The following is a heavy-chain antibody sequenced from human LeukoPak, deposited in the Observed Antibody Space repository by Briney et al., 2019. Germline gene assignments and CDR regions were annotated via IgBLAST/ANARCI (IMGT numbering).Heavy chain of an antibody. Sequence: ASMKVSCKSSGFTLTDHYIHWVRQGPGQGLEWMGHIGPHSTITSSPQEFQGRVTMTRDASMSTAYMELTRLTSDDTAVYYCVREGEGPLSKDFDYWGQGTLVTVSS. CDR2: IGPHSTIT. D-gene: IGHD2/OR15-2a*01. V-gene: IGHV1-2*06. CDR1: GFTLTDHY. J-gene: IGHJ4*02. CDR3: VREGEGPLSKDFDY.